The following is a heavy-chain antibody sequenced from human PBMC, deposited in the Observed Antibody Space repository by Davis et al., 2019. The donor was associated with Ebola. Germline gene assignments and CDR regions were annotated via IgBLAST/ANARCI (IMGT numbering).Heavy chain of an antibody. CDR2: ISASSST. Sequence: GESLKISCVASGFTFTSYSMTWVRQAPGKGLEWVSGISASSSTYYADSVKGRFTFSRDNSKNALYLQVNSLRAEDTAVYYCAKRVGYTFDYWGQGTLVTVSS. D-gene: IGHD6-13*01. CDR1: GFTFTSYS. V-gene: IGHV3-23*01. J-gene: IGHJ4*02. CDR3: AKRVGYTFDY.